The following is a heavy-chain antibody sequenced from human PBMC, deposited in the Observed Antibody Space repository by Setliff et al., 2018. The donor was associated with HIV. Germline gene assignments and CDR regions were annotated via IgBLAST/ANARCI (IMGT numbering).Heavy chain of an antibody. CDR3: AREIQFSATTYYYYYMDD. Sequence: PSETLSLTCTVSGGSISSYYWSWIRQPAGKGLEWIGRIYASGRTNYNPSLKSRLTMSIDTSKSHFSLNLNSVTAADTAVYYCAREIQFSATTYYYYYMDDWGRGTTVTVSS. CDR1: GGSISSYY. D-gene: IGHD5-18*01. V-gene: IGHV4-4*07. J-gene: IGHJ6*03. CDR2: IYASGRT.